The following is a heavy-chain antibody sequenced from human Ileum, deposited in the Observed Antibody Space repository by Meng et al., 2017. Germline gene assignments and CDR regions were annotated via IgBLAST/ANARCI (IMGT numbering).Heavy chain of an antibody. CDR3: ATEGRYSDNSDYLGDY. CDR1: GHTLTESS. CDR2: FDPEDGEA. Sequence: QVQLVQSGAEVKKPGASVKVSYKVSGHTLTESSMHWVRQAPGKGLEWMGGFDPEDGEAIYAQKFQGRVTMTEDTSTDTAYMEVSSLRSEDTAVYYCATEGRYSDNSDYLGDYWGQGTLVTVSS. V-gene: IGHV1-24*01. J-gene: IGHJ4*02. D-gene: IGHD3-22*01.